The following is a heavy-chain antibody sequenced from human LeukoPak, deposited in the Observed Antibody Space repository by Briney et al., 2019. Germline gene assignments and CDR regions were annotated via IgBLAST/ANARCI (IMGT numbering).Heavy chain of an antibody. CDR3: AREFYGSGSFYFDY. V-gene: IGHV1-18*01. J-gene: IGHJ4*02. D-gene: IGHD3-10*01. Sequence: ASVKVSCKASGGTFSSYAISWVRQAHGQGLEWMGWISAYNGNTNYAQKLQGRVTMTTDTSTSTAYMELRSLRSDDTAVYYCAREFYGSGSFYFDYWGQGTLVTVSS. CDR2: ISAYNGNT. CDR1: GGTFSSYA.